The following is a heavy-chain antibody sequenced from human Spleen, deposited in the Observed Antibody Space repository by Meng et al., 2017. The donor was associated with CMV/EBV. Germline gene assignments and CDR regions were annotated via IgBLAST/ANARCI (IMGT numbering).Heavy chain of an antibody. J-gene: IGHJ6*02. CDR1: GYTFTSYD. D-gene: IGHD3-3*01. V-gene: IGHV1-46*01. Sequence: ASVKVSCKASGYTFTSYDINWVRQAPGQGLEWMGIIDPSGGSTSYAQKFQGRVTMTRDTSTSTVYMELSSLRSEDTAVYYCARTVPYFGVDYGMDVWGQGTTVTVSS. CDR2: IDPSGGST. CDR3: ARTVPYFGVDYGMDV.